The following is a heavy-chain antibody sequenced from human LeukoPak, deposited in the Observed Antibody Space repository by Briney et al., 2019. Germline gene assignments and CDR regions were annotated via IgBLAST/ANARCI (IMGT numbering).Heavy chain of an antibody. V-gene: IGHV4-34*01. CDR1: GGSFSDYY. CDR2: IIHSGTI. J-gene: IGHJ6*04. D-gene: IGHD2/OR15-2a*01. Sequence: SETLSLTCAVYGGSFSDYYWELVRQPPRNGLELIGEIIHSGTINFNPSLKSRVTISVDTSKNQFSLRLSAVTAADTAVYHCARGLRLPSRSTPAVPHVWGKGTTVTVSA. CDR3: ARGLRLPSRSTPAVPHV.